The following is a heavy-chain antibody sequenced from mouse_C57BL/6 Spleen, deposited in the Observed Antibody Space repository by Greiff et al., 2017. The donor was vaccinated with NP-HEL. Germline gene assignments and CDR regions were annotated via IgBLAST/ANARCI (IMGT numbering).Heavy chain of an antibody. CDR2: IWRGGST. Sequence: QVQLQQSGPGLVQPSQSLSITCTVSGFSLTSYGVHWVRQSPGKGLEWLGVIWRGGSTDYNVAFMSRLSITKDNSKSQVFFKMNSLQADDTAIYYCAKKRLYYNYAMDYWGQGTSVTVSS. D-gene: IGHD2-1*01. J-gene: IGHJ4*01. CDR3: AKKRLYYNYAMDY. V-gene: IGHV2-5*01. CDR1: GFSLTSYG.